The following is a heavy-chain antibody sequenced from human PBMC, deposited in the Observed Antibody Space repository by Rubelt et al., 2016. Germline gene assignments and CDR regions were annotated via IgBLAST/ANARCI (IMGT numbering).Heavy chain of an antibody. V-gene: IGHV4-34*01. D-gene: IGHD1-26*01. CDR2: INHGGST. J-gene: IGHJ5*02. CDR1: GGSLGRYY. CDR3: ARQGWSIVGAPGRFDP. Sequence: QVQLQQWGAGLLKPSETLSLTCAVYGGSLGRYYWSWIRKPPGKGLEWIGAINHGGSTYYNLPPRVGGTRSVETSMNHVPRKLGSVTAADTAVYYCARQGWSIVGAPGRFDPWGQGTLVTVSS.